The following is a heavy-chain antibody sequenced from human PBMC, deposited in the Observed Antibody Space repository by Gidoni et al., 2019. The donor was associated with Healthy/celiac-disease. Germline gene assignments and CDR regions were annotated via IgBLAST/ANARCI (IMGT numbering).Heavy chain of an antibody. CDR3: ARDGVIRRPFGGNSGFYFDY. CDR2: ISSSSSTI. CDR1: GFTFSSYS. Sequence: EVQLVESGGGLVQPGGSLRLSCAASGFTFSSYSMNWVRQAPGKGLEWVSYISSSSSTIYYADSVKGRFTISRDNAKNSLYLQMNSLRAEDTAVYYCARDGVIRRPFGGNSGFYFDYWGQGTLVTVSS. D-gene: IGHD3-10*01. V-gene: IGHV3-48*01. J-gene: IGHJ4*02.